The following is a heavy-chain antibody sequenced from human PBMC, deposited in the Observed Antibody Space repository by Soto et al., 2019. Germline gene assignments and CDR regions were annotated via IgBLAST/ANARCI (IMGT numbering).Heavy chain of an antibody. J-gene: IGHJ4*02. CDR1: GFTFSSYA. V-gene: IGHV3-30-3*01. CDR3: ARDLGSSGYYYFLD. Sequence: QVQLVESGGGVVQPGRSLRLSCAASGFTFSSYAMHWVRQAPGKGLEWVAVISYDGSNKYYADSVKGRFTISRDNSKNTLYLQMNSLRVEDTAVYYCARDLGSSGYYYFLDWGQGTLVTVSS. D-gene: IGHD3-22*01. CDR2: ISYDGSNK.